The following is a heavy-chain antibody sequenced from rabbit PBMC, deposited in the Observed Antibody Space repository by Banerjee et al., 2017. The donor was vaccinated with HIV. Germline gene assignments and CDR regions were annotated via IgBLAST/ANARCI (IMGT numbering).Heavy chain of an antibody. D-gene: IGHD6-1*01. J-gene: IGHJ3*01. CDR3: ARGEGYNGYGYGT. V-gene: IGHV1S40*01. CDR1: GFSFSSSYY. CDR2: IYAGSSGST. Sequence: QSLEESGGDLVKPGASLTLTCTASGFSFSSSYYMCWVRQAPGKGLEWIACIYAGSSGSTYCASWAKGRFTISKTASTTVTLQMTSLTAADTATYFCARGEGYNGYGYGTWGQGTLVTVS.